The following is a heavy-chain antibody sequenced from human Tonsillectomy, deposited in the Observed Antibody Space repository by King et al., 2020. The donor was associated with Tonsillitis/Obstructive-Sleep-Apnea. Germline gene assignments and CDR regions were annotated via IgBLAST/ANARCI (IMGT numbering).Heavy chain of an antibody. J-gene: IGHJ6*03. CDR3: AGTSFGVAGPYYYYYVLGG. V-gene: IGHV4-59*01. Sequence: VQLQESGPGLVKPSETLSLTCTVSGDSISSYYWSWIRQPPGKGLEWIGYIYYSGTTNYNPSLKSRVTISVDTSKNQFSLKLSSVTAADTAVYYCAGTSFGVAGPYYYYYVLGGWGKGATVTLSS. CDR2: IYYSGTT. D-gene: IGHD3-3*01. CDR1: GDSISSYY.